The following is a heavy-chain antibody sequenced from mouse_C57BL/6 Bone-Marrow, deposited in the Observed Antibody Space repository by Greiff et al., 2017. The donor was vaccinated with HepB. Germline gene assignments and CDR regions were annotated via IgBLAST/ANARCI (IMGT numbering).Heavy chain of an antibody. CDR2: ISNGGGST. J-gene: IGHJ3*01. CDR1: GFTFSDYY. Sequence: EVQLQESGGGLVQPGGSLKLSCAASGFTFSDYYMYWVRQTPEKRLEWVAYISNGGGSTYYPDTVKGRFTISRDNAKNTLYLQMSRLKSEDTAMYYCARRDARAWFAYWGQGTLVTVSA. V-gene: IGHV5-12*01. CDR3: ARRDARAWFAY.